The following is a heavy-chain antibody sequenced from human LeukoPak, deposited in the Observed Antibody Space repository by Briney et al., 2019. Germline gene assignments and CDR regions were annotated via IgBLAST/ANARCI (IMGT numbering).Heavy chain of an antibody. CDR3: AREYDSRARFDS. V-gene: IGHV3-48*01. CDR1: GDDFSRHT. Sequence: GGSLRLSCAGSGDDFSRHTMIGVRRAPGKGLEWISYISSSSSPIYYADSVKGRFTVSRDNARTSLYLQMNSLRAEDTAVYYCAREYDSRARFDSWGQGTLVTVSS. D-gene: IGHD3-22*01. J-gene: IGHJ4*02. CDR2: ISSSSSPI.